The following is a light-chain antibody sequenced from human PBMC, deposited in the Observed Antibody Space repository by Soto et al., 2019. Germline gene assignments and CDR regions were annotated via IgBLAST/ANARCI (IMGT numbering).Light chain of an antibody. CDR1: QSVSDN. CDR2: GAS. CDR3: QQYNNWPLT. V-gene: IGKV3-15*01. Sequence: EIVMTQSPATLSVSPGERATLSCRASQSVSDNLAWYQQRPGQAPRLLIYGASIRAAGIPARISGSGSGTEFTLTISSLQSEDFAVYSCQQYNNWPLTFGQGTKVEIK. J-gene: IGKJ1*01.